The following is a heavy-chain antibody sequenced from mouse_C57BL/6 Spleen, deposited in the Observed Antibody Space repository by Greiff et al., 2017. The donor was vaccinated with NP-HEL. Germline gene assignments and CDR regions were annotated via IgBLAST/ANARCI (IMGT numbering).Heavy chain of an antibody. CDR3: ARSSTVVPYYYAMDY. CDR1: GYAFTNYL. J-gene: IGHJ4*01. D-gene: IGHD1-1*01. V-gene: IGHV1-54*01. CDR2: INPGSGGT. Sequence: QVQLQQSGAELVRPGTSVKVSCKASGYAFTNYLIEWVKQRPGQGLEWIGVINPGSGGTNYNEKFKGKATLTADKSSSTAYMQLSSLTSEDSAVYFCARSSTVVPYYYAMDYWGQGTSVTVSS.